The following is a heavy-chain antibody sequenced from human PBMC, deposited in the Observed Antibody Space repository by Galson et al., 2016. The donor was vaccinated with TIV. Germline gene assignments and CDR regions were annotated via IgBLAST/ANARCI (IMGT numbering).Heavy chain of an antibody. CDR2: IIPMFGTA. Sequence: SVKVSCKASGGTFSSYAIKWVRQAPGQGLEWMGEIIPMFGTANYAQKFQGRVTITADESTSTAYMELSSLRSEDTAVYYYAKDRNTAFDTHYSYYGLDVWGQGTTVIVSS. D-gene: IGHD5-18*01. CDR3: AKDRNTAFDTHYSYYGLDV. J-gene: IGHJ6*02. CDR1: GGTFSSYA. V-gene: IGHV1-69*13.